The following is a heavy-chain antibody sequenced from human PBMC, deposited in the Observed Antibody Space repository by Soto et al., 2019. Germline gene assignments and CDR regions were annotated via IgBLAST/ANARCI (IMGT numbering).Heavy chain of an antibody. CDR3: TRERELRLDY. Sequence: SETLSLTCTVSGGSISTYYWSWIRQPPGKGLEWIGYIYYSGSTNYKPSLKSRVTISVDTSKNQFSLKLSSVTDADTAMYYCTRERELRLDYWGQGTLVTVSS. V-gene: IGHV4-59*01. CDR1: GGSISTYY. D-gene: IGHD1-7*01. CDR2: IYYSGST. J-gene: IGHJ4*02.